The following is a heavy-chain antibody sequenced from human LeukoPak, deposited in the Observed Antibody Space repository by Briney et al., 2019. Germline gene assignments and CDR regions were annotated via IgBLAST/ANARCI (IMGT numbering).Heavy chain of an antibody. CDR1: GGSISSYSYY. D-gene: IGHD3-22*01. Sequence: SETLSLTCTASGGSISSYSYYWGWIRQPPGKGLEWIGSIYYSGSTFYNPSLKSRVTISVDTSKNQFSLKLSSVTAAGTAVYYCARDRRYYYDSSGIDAFDIWGQGTMVTVSS. J-gene: IGHJ3*02. V-gene: IGHV4-39*02. CDR2: IYYSGST. CDR3: ARDRRYYYDSSGIDAFDI.